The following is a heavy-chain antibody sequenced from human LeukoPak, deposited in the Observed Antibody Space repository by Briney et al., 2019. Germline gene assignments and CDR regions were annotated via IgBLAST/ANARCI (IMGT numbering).Heavy chain of an antibody. D-gene: IGHD4-17*01. J-gene: IGHJ6*02. CDR1: GYTLTELS. CDR2: FDPEDGET. CDR3: ARDPATVTIDYYYYGMDV. V-gene: IGHV1-24*01. Sequence: ASVKVSCKVSGYTLTELSMHWVRQAPGKGLEWMGGFDPEDGETIYAQKFQGRVTMTEDTSTDTAYMELSSLRSEDTAVYYCARDPATVTIDYYYYGMDVWGQGTTVTVSS.